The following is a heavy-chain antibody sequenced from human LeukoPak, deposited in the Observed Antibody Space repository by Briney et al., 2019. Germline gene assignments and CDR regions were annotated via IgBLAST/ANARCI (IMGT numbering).Heavy chain of an antibody. CDR1: GGSISSNNYY. D-gene: IGHD2-21*02. J-gene: IGHJ2*01. V-gene: IGHV4-39*01. CDR3: ARHYTHCDGDCFPWYFDL. Sequence: SETLSLTCTVSGGSISSNNYYWGWIRQPPGKGLEWISSIYYSGSIYYNPSLKSRVTISVDTSKKQFSMKLKSVTAADTAVYYCARHYTHCDGDCFPWYFDLWGRGTLVTVSS. CDR2: IYYSGSI.